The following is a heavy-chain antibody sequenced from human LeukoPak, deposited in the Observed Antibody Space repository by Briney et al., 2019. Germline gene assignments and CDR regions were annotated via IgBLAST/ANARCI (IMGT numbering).Heavy chain of an antibody. CDR2: ISYDGSNK. V-gene: IGHV3-30-3*01. J-gene: IGHJ2*01. CDR3: ARDGDGYSNYGYFDL. CDR1: GSTFSSYA. D-gene: IGHD4-11*01. Sequence: PGRSLRLSCAASGSTFSSYAMHWVRQAPGKGLEWVAVISYDGSNKYYADSVKGRFTISRDNSKNTLYLQMNSLRAEDTAVYYCARDGDGYSNYGYFDLWGRGTLVTVSS.